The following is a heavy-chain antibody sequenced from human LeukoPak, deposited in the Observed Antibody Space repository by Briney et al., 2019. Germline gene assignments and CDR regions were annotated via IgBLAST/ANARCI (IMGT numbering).Heavy chain of an antibody. D-gene: IGHD6-6*01. CDR2: ISTNSVAT. V-gene: IGHV3-23*01. CDR1: GFTFSTYG. CDR3: AKGQSTIATRSFDS. Sequence: PGGSLRLSCAASGFTFSTYGMNWVRQAPGKGLEGVSTISTNSVATYYSVSVKGRFTISRDNSKNTLFLQMNSLRAEDTAIYYCAKGQSTIATRSFDSWGQGTLVTVSS. J-gene: IGHJ4*02.